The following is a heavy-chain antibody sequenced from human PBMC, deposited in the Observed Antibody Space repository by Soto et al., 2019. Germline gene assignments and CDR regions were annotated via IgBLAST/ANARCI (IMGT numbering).Heavy chain of an antibody. D-gene: IGHD2-15*01. J-gene: IGHJ4*02. V-gene: IGHV1-8*01. CDR2: MNPNSGNT. Sequence: ASVKVSCKASGYTFTSYDINWVRQATGQGLEWMGWMNPNSGNTGYAQKFQGRVTITRDESISTAYMELSSLRSEDTAVYYCARVGYCSGGSCYSGPFDYWGQGTLVTVSS. CDR1: GYTFTSYD. CDR3: ARVGYCSGGSCYSGPFDY.